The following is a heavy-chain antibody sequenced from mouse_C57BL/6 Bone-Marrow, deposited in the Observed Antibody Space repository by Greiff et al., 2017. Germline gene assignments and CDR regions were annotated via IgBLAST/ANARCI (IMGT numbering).Heavy chain of an antibody. Sequence: QVQLQQSGAELARPGASVKLSCKASGYTFTSYGISWVKQRTGQGLEWIGEIYPRSGNTDYNEKVKGKATLTADKSSSTAYMELLSLSSEDSAVYCCTRTHCSNYDYDMYFDYWGQGTTLSVSS. CDR3: TRTHCSNYDYDMYFDY. J-gene: IGHJ2*01. CDR2: IYPRSGNT. D-gene: IGHD2-4*01. CDR1: GYTFTSYG. V-gene: IGHV1-81*01.